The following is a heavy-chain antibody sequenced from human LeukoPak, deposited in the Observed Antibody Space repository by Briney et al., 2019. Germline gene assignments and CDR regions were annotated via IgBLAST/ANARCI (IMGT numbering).Heavy chain of an antibody. D-gene: IGHD3-22*01. CDR2: IYYSGST. Sequence: PSETLSLTCTVSGGSISSSSYYWGWIRQPPGKGLEWIGSIYYSGSTYYNPSLKSRVTISVDTSKSQFSLKLSSVTAADTAVYYCARPSRDYDRHFDYWGQGTLVTVSS. CDR3: ARPSRDYDRHFDY. CDR1: GGSISSSSYY. J-gene: IGHJ4*02. V-gene: IGHV4-39*01.